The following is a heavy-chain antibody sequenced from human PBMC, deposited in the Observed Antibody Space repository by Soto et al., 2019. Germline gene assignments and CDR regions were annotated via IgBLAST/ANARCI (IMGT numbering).Heavy chain of an antibody. Sequence: QITLKESGPTLVKPTQTLTLTCTFSGFSLSTSGVGVGWIRQPPGKALEWLALIYWDDDKRYSPSLKSRLTSTXXPSKNQVVLTMTNMDPVDTATYYCALLSSGWYGNYWGQGTLVTVSS. D-gene: IGHD6-19*01. V-gene: IGHV2-5*02. CDR3: ALLSSGWYGNY. CDR1: GFSLSTSGVG. J-gene: IGHJ4*02. CDR2: IYWDDDK.